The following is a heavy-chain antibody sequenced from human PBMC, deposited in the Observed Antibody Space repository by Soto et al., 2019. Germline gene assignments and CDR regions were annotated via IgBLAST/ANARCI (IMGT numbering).Heavy chain of an antibody. D-gene: IGHD1-26*01. CDR2: IYYSGST. CDR3: ARRWGGSLDY. J-gene: IGHJ4*02. Sequence: SETLSLTCTVSGGSISSYYWSWIRQPPGKGLEWIGYIYYSGSTNYNPSLKSRVTISVDTSKNQFSLKLSSVTAADTAVYYCARRWGGSLDYWGQGTLVTVSS. CDR1: GGSISSYY. V-gene: IGHV4-59*01.